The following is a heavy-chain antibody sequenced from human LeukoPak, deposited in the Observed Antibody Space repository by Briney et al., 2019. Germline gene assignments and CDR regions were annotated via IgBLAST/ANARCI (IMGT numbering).Heavy chain of an antibody. V-gene: IGHV3-23*01. D-gene: IGHD5-12*01. CDR2: ISGSGGST. CDR1: GFTFSSYA. J-gene: IGHJ4*02. CDR3: TSLSGYSGYDPLYY. Sequence: GGSLRLSCAASGFTFSSYAMSWVRQAPGKGLEWVSAISGSGGSTYYADSVKGRFTISRDNSKNTLHLQMNSLRAEDTAVYYCTSLSGYSGYDPLYYWGQGTLVTVSS.